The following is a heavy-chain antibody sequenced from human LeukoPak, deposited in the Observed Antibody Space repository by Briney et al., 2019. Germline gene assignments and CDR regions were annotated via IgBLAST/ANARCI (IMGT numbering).Heavy chain of an antibody. CDR2: LTGDGNT. V-gene: IGHV3-23*01. CDR1: GFTFTSYA. J-gene: IGHJ4*02. Sequence: GGSLRLSCAASGFTFTSYAMSWVRQAPGKGLEWVSVLTGDGNTYYADSVKGRFTNSRDDSKNTLFLQMNSLRAEDTAVYFYAKVKWKLIGYFDYWGQGTLVTVSS. CDR3: AKVKWKLIGYFDY. D-gene: IGHD1-20*01.